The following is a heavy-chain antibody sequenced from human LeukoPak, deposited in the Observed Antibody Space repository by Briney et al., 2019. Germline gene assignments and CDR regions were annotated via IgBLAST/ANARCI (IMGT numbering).Heavy chain of an antibody. CDR1: GFTFTSSA. D-gene: IGHD3/OR15-3a*01. Sequence: SVKVSRKASGFTFTSSAMQWVRQARGQRLEWIGWTVVGSGNTNYAQKFQERVTITRDMSTSTAYMELSSLRSEDTAVYYCAARSWTGDYYYGMDVWGQGTTVTVSS. J-gene: IGHJ6*02. CDR2: TVVGSGNT. V-gene: IGHV1-58*02. CDR3: AARSWTGDYYYGMDV.